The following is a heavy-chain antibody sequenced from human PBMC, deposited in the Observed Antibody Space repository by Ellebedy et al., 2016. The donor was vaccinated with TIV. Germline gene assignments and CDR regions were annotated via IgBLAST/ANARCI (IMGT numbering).Heavy chain of an antibody. CDR2: IIPIFGTA. D-gene: IGHD2-2*01. V-gene: IGHV1-69*13. CDR1: GGTFSSYA. CDR3: ARVSRGYCSSTSCQGYWFDP. J-gene: IGHJ5*02. Sequence: SVKVSXKASGGTFSSYAISWVRQAPGQGLEWMGGIIPIFGTANYAQKFQGRVTITADESTSTAYMELSSLRSEDTAVYYCARVSRGYCSSTSCQGYWFDPWGQGTLVTVSS.